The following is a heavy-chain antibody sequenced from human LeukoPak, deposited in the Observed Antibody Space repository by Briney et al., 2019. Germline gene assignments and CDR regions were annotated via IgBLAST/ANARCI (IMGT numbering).Heavy chain of an antibody. V-gene: IGHV1-46*01. D-gene: IGHD2-8*01. J-gene: IGHJ6*03. CDR3: ARALIAHYYYYYMDV. CDR2: IDPSGGTT. Sequence: ALVKVFCKASGYTFTSYYMHWVRQAPGQGLEWVGVIDPSGGTTTYAQKFQGRVTMTKDTSTTTVYMELSSLRSEDTAVYYCARALIAHYYYYYMDVWGTGTTVTVSS. CDR1: GYTFTSYY.